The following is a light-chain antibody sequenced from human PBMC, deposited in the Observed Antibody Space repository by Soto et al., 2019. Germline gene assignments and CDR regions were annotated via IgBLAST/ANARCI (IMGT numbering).Light chain of an antibody. CDR1: TSNIGSNY. Sequence: QSVVTQPPSASGTPGQRVTISFSGSTSNIGSNYVYWYQQLPRTAPKLLIYRNNQRPSGVPDRFSASKSGTSASLAISGLRSEDEADYYCAAWDDGLSVWVFGGGTKLTVL. V-gene: IGLV1-47*01. CDR2: RNN. J-gene: IGLJ3*02. CDR3: AAWDDGLSVWV.